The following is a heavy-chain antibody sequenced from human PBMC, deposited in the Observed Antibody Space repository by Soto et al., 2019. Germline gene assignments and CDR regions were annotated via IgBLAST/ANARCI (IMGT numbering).Heavy chain of an antibody. CDR3: TGDSSSSPYYYGMDV. Sequence: EVQLVESGGGLIQPGGSRRLSCAASGFTVSSNYMSWVRQAPGMGLEWVSVIYSGGGTYYADSVKGRFSISRDNSKNTLYLQMNSLRAEDTAVYYCTGDSSSSPYYYGMDVWGQGTTVSVSS. D-gene: IGHD6-6*01. CDR1: GFTVSSNY. CDR2: IYSGGGT. V-gene: IGHV3-53*01. J-gene: IGHJ6*02.